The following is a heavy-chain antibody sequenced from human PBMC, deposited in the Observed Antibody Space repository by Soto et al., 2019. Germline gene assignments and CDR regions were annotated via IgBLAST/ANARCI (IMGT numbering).Heavy chain of an antibody. CDR3: ARGTRGVYCSSTSCFYGSIYYYYMDV. J-gene: IGHJ6*03. Sequence: SETLSLTCAVYGGSFSGYYWSWIRQPPGKGLEWIGEINHSGSTNYNPSLKSRVTISVDTSKNQFSLKLSSVTAADTAVYYCARGTRGVYCSSTSCFYGSIYYYYMDVWGKGTTVTV. CDR2: INHSGST. V-gene: IGHV4-34*01. D-gene: IGHD2-2*01. CDR1: GGSFSGYY.